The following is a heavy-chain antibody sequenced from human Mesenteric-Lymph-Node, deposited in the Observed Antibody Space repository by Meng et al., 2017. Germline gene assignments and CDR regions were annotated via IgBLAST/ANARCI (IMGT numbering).Heavy chain of an antibody. CDR1: GYPFTSYY. D-gene: IGHD3/OR15-3a*01. Sequence: GESLKISCKASGYPFTSYYMHWLRQAPGQGVEWVGIINPSGGGTNYAQKFQGRVTMTRDTSTSTVYMELSSLRSEDTAVYYCARDLGLVVGDNLLAFWGQGTLVTVSS. CDR2: INPSGGGT. V-gene: IGHV1-46*01. CDR3: ARDLGLVVGDNLLAF. J-gene: IGHJ4*02.